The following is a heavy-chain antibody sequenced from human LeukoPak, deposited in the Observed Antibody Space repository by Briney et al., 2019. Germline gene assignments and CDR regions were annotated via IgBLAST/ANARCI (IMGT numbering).Heavy chain of an antibody. V-gene: IGHV5-51*01. CDR1: GYSFISQW. J-gene: IGHJ4*02. Sequence: GESLKVSCKGSGYSFISQWIGWVRQMPGKGLEWTGIIYPGDSDTRYSPSFQGQVTISADKSISTAYLQWSSLKASDTAMYYCARRGSGSESFYSLDYWGQGTLVTVSS. D-gene: IGHD3-10*01. CDR3: ARRGSGSESFYSLDY. CDR2: IYPGDSDT.